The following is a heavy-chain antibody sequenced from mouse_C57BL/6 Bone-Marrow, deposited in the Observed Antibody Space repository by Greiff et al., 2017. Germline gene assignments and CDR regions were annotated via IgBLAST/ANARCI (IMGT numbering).Heavy chain of an antibody. CDR1: GFTFSSYG. D-gene: IGHD1-1*01. J-gene: IGHJ2*01. V-gene: IGHV5-6*02. CDR3: ARGCQTTVVPYYFDY. Sequence: EVKLVESGGDLVKPGGSLKLSCAASGFTFSSYGMSWVRQTPDKRLEWVATISSGGSYTYSPDSVKGRFTISRDNAKNTLYLQRSSLKSEDTSMYYCARGCQTTVVPYYFDYWGQGTTLTDSS. CDR2: ISSGGSYT.